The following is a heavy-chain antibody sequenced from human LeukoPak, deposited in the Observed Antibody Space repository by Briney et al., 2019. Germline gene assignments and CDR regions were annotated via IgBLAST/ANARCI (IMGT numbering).Heavy chain of an antibody. D-gene: IGHD2-8*01. CDR2: ISGSGGST. CDR3: AKVLGYSTNGVCYGNAFDI. J-gene: IGHJ3*02. Sequence: GGSLRLSCAASGFTFSSYAMSWVRQAPGKGLEWVSAISGSGGSTYYADSVKGGFTISRDNSKNTLYLQMNSLRAEDTAVYYCAKVLGYSTNGVCYGNAFDIWGQGTMVTVSS. CDR1: GFTFSSYA. V-gene: IGHV3-23*01.